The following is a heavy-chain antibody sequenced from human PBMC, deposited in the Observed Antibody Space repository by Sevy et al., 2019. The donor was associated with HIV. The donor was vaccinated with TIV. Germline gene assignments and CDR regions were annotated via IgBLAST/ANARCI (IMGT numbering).Heavy chain of an antibody. CDR2: IQYDGSNK. CDR1: GFSFSSYG. J-gene: IGHJ4*02. CDR3: VKEGGGGGGDH. Sequence: GGSLRLSCAASGFSFSSYGMHWVRQAPGKGLEWMSYIQYDGSNKDYADSGKGRFTISRDNSKNTLYLKMNGLRVEDTAVFYCVKEGGGGGGDHWGQGTLVTVSS. V-gene: IGHV3-30*02. D-gene: IGHD3-10*01.